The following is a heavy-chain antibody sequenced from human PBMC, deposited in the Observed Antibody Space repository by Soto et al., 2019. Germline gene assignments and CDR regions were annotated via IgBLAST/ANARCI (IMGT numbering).Heavy chain of an antibody. CDR1: GGTFSSYA. CDR3: ARDRTLLVVGAPEGMDV. D-gene: IGHD1-26*01. CDR2: IIPIFGTA. Sequence: QVQLVQSGAEVKKPGSSVKVSCQASGGTFSSYAISWVRQAPGQGLEWMGGIIPIFGTASYAQKFQGRVTITADKYTSTAYMELSSLRYEDTAVYDCARDRTLLVVGAPEGMDVWGQGTTVTVSS. J-gene: IGHJ6*02. V-gene: IGHV1-69*06.